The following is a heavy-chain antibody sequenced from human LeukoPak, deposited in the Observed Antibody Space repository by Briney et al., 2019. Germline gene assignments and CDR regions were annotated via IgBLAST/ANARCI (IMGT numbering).Heavy chain of an antibody. CDR2: IYTSGST. J-gene: IGHJ6*02. Sequence: SQTLSLTCTVSGGSISSGGYYWSWIRQPAGKGLEWIGRIYTSGSTNYNPSLKSRVTMSVDTSKNQFSLKLSSVTAADTAVYYCARGLRKVVPAARFFYYYGMDVWGQGTTVTVSS. D-gene: IGHD2-2*01. V-gene: IGHV4-61*02. CDR3: ARGLRKVVPAARFFYYYGMDV. CDR1: GGSISSGGYY.